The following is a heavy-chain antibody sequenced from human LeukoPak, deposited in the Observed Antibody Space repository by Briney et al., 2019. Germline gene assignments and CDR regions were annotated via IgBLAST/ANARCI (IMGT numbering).Heavy chain of an antibody. CDR3: ARSAAARRGLYFDY. Sequence: GESLKISCKGSGFTFSSYWIGWVRQMPGKGLEWMGIIYPGDSDTRHSPSFQGQVTISADNSITTAYLQWSSLKASDPAMYYCARSAAARRGLYFDYWGQGTLVTISS. D-gene: IGHD6-6*01. V-gene: IGHV5-51*01. J-gene: IGHJ4*02. CDR2: IYPGDSDT. CDR1: GFTFSSYW.